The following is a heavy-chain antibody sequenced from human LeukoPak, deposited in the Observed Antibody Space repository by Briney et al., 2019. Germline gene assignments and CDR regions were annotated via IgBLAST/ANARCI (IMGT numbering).Heavy chain of an antibody. J-gene: IGHJ4*02. CDR2: ISGGGGST. V-gene: IGHV3-64*02. CDR3: ARSRDFDY. CDR1: GFTFSSYA. Sequence: GESLRLSCAASGFTFSSYAIHWVRQAPGKGLEYVSAISGGGGSTHYVDSVKGRFTISRDKSKNTVYLQMGSLRAEDTAVYYCARSRDFDYWAQGTLVTVSS.